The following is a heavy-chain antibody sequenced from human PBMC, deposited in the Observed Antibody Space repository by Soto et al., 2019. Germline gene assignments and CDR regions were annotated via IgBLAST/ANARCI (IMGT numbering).Heavy chain of an antibody. CDR1: GFTFSDHH. Sequence: EVQLVESGGGLVQPGGSLRLSCAASGFTFSDHHMDWVRQAPGKGLEWVGRARNKAHSYTTAYAASVKGRFIISRDDSQNSLSLQMNCLKTDDTAVYFCTRLMGTSFDLWGQGTLVTVSS. V-gene: IGHV3-72*01. D-gene: IGHD2-8*01. CDR2: ARNKAHSYTT. J-gene: IGHJ4*02. CDR3: TRLMGTSFDL.